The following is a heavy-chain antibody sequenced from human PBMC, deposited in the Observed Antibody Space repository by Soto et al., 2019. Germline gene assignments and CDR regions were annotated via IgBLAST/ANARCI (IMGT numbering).Heavy chain of an antibody. Sequence: QVQLVESGGGVVQPGRSLRLSCAASGFTFSSYAMHWVRQAPGKGLEWVAVISYDGSNKYYADSVKGRFTISRDNSKNTLXLQXNSLRAXXTAVYYCARDFGYYDFXXXXYKGREYFDYWGQGTLVTVSS. CDR3: ARDFGYYDFXXXXYKGREYFDY. J-gene: IGHJ4*02. CDR2: ISYDGSNK. CDR1: GFTFSSYA. V-gene: IGHV3-30-3*01. D-gene: IGHD3-3*01.